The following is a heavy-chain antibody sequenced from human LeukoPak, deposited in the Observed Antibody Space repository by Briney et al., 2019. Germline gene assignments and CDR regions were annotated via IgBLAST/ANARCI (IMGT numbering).Heavy chain of an antibody. CDR1: GFTFSSYA. J-gene: IGHJ6*02. CDR2: ISYDGSNK. Sequence: GGSLRLSCAASGFTFSSYAMHWVRQAPGKGLEWVAVISYDGSNKYYADSVKGRFTISRDNSKNTLYLQMNSLRAEDTAVYYCAREVRKSVNYDYISGPPMAELDYYYFGMDVWGQGTTVTVSS. D-gene: IGHD3-16*01. V-gene: IGHV3-30-3*01. CDR3: AREVRKSVNYDYISGPPMAELDYYYFGMDV.